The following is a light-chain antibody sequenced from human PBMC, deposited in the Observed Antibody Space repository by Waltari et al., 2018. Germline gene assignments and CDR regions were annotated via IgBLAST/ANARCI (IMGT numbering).Light chain of an antibody. CDR2: AAF. Sequence: DIQMTQSPSSLSASVGDRVTITCRASQSIRSYLNWYQQKPGKAPKLLIYAAFSLQSGVPSRFSGGGSGTDFTLTISSLQPEDFATYYCQQTYSTPWYTFGQGTKLEIK. V-gene: IGKV1-39*01. J-gene: IGKJ2*01. CDR3: QQTYSTPWYT. CDR1: QSIRSY.